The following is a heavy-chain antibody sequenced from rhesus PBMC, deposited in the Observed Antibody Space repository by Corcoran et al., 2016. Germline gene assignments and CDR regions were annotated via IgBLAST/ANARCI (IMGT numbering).Heavy chain of an antibody. CDR2: INNGGRSP. D-gene: IGHD3-28*01. Sequence: EVQLVETGGGLVQPGGSLKLSCAASGFTFSSYGMSWVRQAPGKGLEWVSAINNGGRSPYYPAPVKGRFTISRDNSKNTLSLQMNSLRAEDTAVYYCAIRTYYYDSGYYNPTGYWGQGVLVTVSS. V-gene: IGHV3S5*01. J-gene: IGHJ4*01. CDR3: AIRTYYYDSGYYNPTGY. CDR1: GFTFSSYG.